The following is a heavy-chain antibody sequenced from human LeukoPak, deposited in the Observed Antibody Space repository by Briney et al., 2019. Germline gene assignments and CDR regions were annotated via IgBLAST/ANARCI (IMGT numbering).Heavy chain of an antibody. J-gene: IGHJ4*02. D-gene: IGHD6-13*01. Sequence: KPGGSLRLSCAASGFTFSDYYMGWIRQAPRKGLEWVSYIRGSGGDIHYADSVKGRFTISRDNAKSSLYLQMNSLRAEDTAVYYCARDIVAAGLFFDYWGQGTLVTVSS. CDR2: IRGSGGDI. CDR3: ARDIVAAGLFFDY. V-gene: IGHV3-11*04. CDR1: GFTFSDYY.